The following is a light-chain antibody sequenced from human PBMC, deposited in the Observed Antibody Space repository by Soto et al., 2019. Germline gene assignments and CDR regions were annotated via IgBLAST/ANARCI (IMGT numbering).Light chain of an antibody. CDR1: QSISNN. Sequence: EMTQSPSSLSASVGDRVTITCRASQSISNNLNWYQFKPGKAPKLLIYATSNLQSGVPSTFSGSGFGTDFALTIFSLQPEDSATYYCQQGYGPPYTFGLGTKLEIK. CDR2: ATS. V-gene: IGKV1-39*01. CDR3: QQGYGPPYT. J-gene: IGKJ2*01.